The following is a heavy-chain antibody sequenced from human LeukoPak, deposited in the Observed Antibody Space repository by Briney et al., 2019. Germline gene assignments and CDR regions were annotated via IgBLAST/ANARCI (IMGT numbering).Heavy chain of an antibody. J-gene: IGHJ2*01. CDR2: VSSSSSTI. V-gene: IGHV3-48*01. CDR1: GFTFSSYS. CDR3: AGPVVTPGRWYFDL. Sequence: GGSLRLSCAASGFTFSSYSMNWVRQAPGKGLEWVSYVSSSSSTIYYADSVKGRFTISRDNAKNSLYLQMNSLRAEDTAVYYCAGPVVTPGRWYFDLWGRGTLVTVSS. D-gene: IGHD4-23*01.